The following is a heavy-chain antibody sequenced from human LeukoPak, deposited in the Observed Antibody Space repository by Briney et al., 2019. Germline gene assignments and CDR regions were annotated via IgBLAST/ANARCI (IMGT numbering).Heavy chain of an antibody. D-gene: IGHD2-21*01. V-gene: IGHV3-23*01. Sequence: GGSLRLSCAASGFTFSNSGMSWVRQAPGKGLEWVSAISTDAGETHYADSVRGRFTISRDNSKNTLYLQMNSLRAEGAAVYFCAKAPVTSCRGAYCYPFDSCGQGTLATVYS. CDR1: GFTFSNSG. J-gene: IGHJ4*02. CDR3: AKAPVTSCRGAYCYPFDS. CDR2: ISTDAGET.